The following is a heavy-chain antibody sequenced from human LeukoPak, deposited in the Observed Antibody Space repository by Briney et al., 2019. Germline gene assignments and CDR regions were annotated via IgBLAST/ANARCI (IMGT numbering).Heavy chain of an antibody. CDR1: GFTFSSYG. V-gene: IGHV3-21*01. D-gene: IGHD1-1*01. Sequence: GGSLRLSCAASGFTFSSYGMHWVRQAPGKGLEWVSSISSSSSYIYYADSVKGRFTISRDNAKNSLYLQMNSLRAEDTAVYYCARDQPTGTPFDYWGQGTLVTVSS. J-gene: IGHJ4*02. CDR2: ISSSSSYI. CDR3: ARDQPTGTPFDY.